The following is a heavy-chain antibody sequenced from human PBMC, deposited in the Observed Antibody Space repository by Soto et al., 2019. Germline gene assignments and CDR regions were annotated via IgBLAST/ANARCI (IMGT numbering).Heavy chain of an antibody. J-gene: IGHJ4*02. V-gene: IGHV3-21*01. CDR3: AREMIGSGSYDY. D-gene: IGHD3-10*01. Sequence: TGGSLRLSCAASGFTFSSYSMNWVRQAPGKGLEWVSSISGNSNYMYYADSVKGRFTISRDNAKNSLYLQMNSLRAEDTAVYYCAREMIGSGSYDYWGQGILVTVSS. CDR1: GFTFSSYS. CDR2: ISGNSNYM.